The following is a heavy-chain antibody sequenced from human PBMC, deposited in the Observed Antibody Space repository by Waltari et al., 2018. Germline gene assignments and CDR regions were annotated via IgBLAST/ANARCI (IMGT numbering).Heavy chain of an antibody. V-gene: IGHV4-30-4*08. D-gene: IGHD4-17*01. CDR3: ASILYDYGDDPTRVEGMDV. CDR1: AGSISSGDNY. Sequence: VPLQESGPGLVKPSQTPSLHCTVIAGSISSGDNYWSWIRHPPGKGLGWIRYIYYSGSTYYNPSLQSRVTMSVETSKNQFSLKLSSVTAADTAVYYCASILYDYGDDPTRVEGMDVWGHGTTVTVSS. J-gene: IGHJ6*02. CDR2: IYYSGST.